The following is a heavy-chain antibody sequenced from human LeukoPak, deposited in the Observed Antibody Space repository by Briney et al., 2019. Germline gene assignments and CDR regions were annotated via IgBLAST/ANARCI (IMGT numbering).Heavy chain of an antibody. CDR1: GGSISSYY. CDR3: ARDDYGDYFDY. J-gene: IGHJ4*02. D-gene: IGHD4-17*01. CDR2: IYYSGST. Sequence: SETLSLTCTVSGGSISSYYWSWIRQPPGKGLEWIGYIYYSGSTNYNPSLKSRVTISVDTSKNQFSLKLSSVTAANTAVYYCARDDYGDYFDYWGQGTLVTVSS. V-gene: IGHV4-59*01.